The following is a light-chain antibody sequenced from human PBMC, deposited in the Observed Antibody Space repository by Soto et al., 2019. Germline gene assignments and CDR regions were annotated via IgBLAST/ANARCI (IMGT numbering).Light chain of an antibody. CDR3: QQYNRT. CDR2: KAS. V-gene: IGKV1-5*03. Sequence: DIQMTQSPSTLSASVGDRVTITCRASQSISSWLAWYQQKPGKAPKLLIYKASSLESGVPSRFSGSGSGTEFNLTISSLQPDDFATYYCQQYNRTFGQGTKVEIK. J-gene: IGKJ1*01. CDR1: QSISSW.